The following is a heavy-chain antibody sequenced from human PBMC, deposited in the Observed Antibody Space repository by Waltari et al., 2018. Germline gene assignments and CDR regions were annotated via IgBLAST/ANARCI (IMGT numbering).Heavy chain of an antibody. CDR1: GFTFSSYS. Sequence: EVQLVESGGGLVKPGGSLRLSCAASGFTFSSYSMNWVRQAPGKGLEWVSSISSSISYIYYADSVKGRFTISRDNAKNSLYLQMNSLRAEDTAVYYCARDGVGATEYFDYWGQGTLVTVSS. J-gene: IGHJ4*02. D-gene: IGHD1-26*01. CDR3: ARDGVGATEYFDY. CDR2: ISSSISYI. V-gene: IGHV3-21*01.